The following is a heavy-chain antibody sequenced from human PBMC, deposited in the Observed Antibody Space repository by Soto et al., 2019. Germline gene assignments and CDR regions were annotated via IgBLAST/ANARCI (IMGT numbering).Heavy chain of an antibody. CDR3: ARVYIAVAESFDY. CDR1: GFTVSSNY. J-gene: IGHJ4*02. V-gene: IGHV3-66*01. D-gene: IGHD6-19*01. Sequence: GGSLRLSCAASGFTVSSNYMSWVRQAPGKGLEWVSVIYSGGSTYYADSVKGRFTISRDNSKNTLYLQMNSLRAEDTAVYYCARVYIAVAESFDYWGQGTLVTVSS. CDR2: IYSGGST.